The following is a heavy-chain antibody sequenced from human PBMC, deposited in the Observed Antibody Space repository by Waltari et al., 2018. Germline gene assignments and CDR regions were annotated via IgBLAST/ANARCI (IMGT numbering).Heavy chain of an antibody. D-gene: IGHD3-22*01. V-gene: IGHV1-69*08. CDR2: IIPILGIA. J-gene: IGHJ4*02. CDR3: ARDPSYYYDSSGYPILGY. CDR1: GGTFSSYT. Sequence: QVQLVQSGAEVKKPGSSVKVSCKASGGTFSSYTISWVRQAPGQGLEWMGRIIPILGIANYARKFSGRVTSTADKSTSTAYMELSSLRSEDTAVYYCARDPSYYYDSSGYPILGYWGQGTLVTVSS.